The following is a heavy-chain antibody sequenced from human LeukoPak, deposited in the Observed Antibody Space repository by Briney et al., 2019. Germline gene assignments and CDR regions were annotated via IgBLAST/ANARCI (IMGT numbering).Heavy chain of an antibody. Sequence: GGSLRLSCAASGFTFSDYYMSWIRQAPGKGLEWVSYISSSGSTIYYADFVKGRFTISRDNAKNSLYLQMNSLRAEDTAVYYCARVLMTINYDSGDTLDYWGQGTLVTVSS. CDR2: ISSSGSTI. CDR1: GFTFSDYY. V-gene: IGHV3-11*04. J-gene: IGHJ4*02. CDR3: ARVLMTINYDSGDTLDY. D-gene: IGHD4-17*01.